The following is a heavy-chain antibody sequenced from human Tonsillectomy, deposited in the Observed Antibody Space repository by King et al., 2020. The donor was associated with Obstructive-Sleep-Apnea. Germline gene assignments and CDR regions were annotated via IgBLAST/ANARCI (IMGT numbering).Heavy chain of an antibody. Sequence: QLQESGPGLVKPSQTLSLTCTVSGASISSAGYYWSWIRQHPGKGLEWIGYIYYSGGTYYNPSLKSRLTISLDTSKIQFSLKLSSVTAADTAVYYCAGQYGLGRPDAFDIWGLGTMVTASS. J-gene: IGHJ3*02. CDR1: GASISSAGYY. CDR3: AGQYGLGRPDAFDI. D-gene: IGHD3-10*01. CDR2: IYYSGGT. V-gene: IGHV4-31*03.